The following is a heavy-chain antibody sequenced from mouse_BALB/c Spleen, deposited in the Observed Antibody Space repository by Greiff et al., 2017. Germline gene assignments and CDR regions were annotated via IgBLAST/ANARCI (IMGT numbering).Heavy chain of an antibody. CDR1: GFTFSSYA. CDR3: ARHSGAYGYGN. Sequence: DVKLVESGGGLVKPGGSLKLSCAASGFTFSSYAMSWVRQTPEKRLEWVATISSGGSYTYYPDSVKGRFTISRDNAKNTLYLQMSSLRSEDTAMYYCARHSGAYGYGNWGQGTTLTVSS. CDR2: ISSGGSYT. D-gene: IGHD2-2*01. J-gene: IGHJ2*01. V-gene: IGHV5-9-3*01.